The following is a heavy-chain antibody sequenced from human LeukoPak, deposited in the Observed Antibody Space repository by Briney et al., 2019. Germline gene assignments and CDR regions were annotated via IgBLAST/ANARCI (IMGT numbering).Heavy chain of an antibody. V-gene: IGHV4-59*01. CDR1: GGSISSYY. D-gene: IGHD4-23*01. J-gene: IGHJ3*02. CDR2: IYYSGST. CDR3: ASRSHYGGNEGPNAFDI. Sequence: KASETLSLTCTVSGGSISSYYWSWIRQPPGKGLEWIGYIYYSGSTNYNPSLKSRVTISVDTSKNQFSLKLSSVTAADTAVYYCASRSHYGGNEGPNAFDIWGQGTMVTVSS.